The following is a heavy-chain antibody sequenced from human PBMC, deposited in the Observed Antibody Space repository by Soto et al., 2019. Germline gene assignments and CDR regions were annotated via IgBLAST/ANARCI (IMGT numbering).Heavy chain of an antibody. V-gene: IGHV4-61*01. Sequence: SETLSLTCTVSGGSVISGNYYWTWIRQPPGKGLEWIGYTYHTGSTNYSPSLKSRLAILIDTSKNQFSLELSSVTAADTAVYYCASNSYGYIFYDYWGQGTLVTVSS. CDR3: ASNSYGYIFYDY. CDR2: TYHTGST. CDR1: GGSVISGNYY. D-gene: IGHD5-18*01. J-gene: IGHJ4*02.